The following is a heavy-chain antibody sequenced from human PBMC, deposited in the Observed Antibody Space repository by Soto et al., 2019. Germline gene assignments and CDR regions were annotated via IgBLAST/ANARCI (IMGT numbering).Heavy chain of an antibody. J-gene: IGHJ4*02. V-gene: IGHV1-3*01. CDR1: GYRFTNYG. D-gene: IGHD3-3*01. CDR2: INAGTGHT. CDR3: ARDAKVFGVITNPYDF. Sequence: QVQLVQSGAEVKKPGASVKVSCKTSGYRFTNYGMHWVRQAPGQGLEWMGWINAGTGHTAFSQKLQGRVTMNRDTSASTAYMELNNLEYEDTAVYYCARDAKVFGVITNPYDFWGQGTLVTVSS.